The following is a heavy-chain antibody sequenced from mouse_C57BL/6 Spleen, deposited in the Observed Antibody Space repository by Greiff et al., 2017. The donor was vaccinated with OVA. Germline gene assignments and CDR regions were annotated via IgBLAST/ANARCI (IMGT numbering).Heavy chain of an antibody. CDR1: GGGCTSYV. V-gene: IGHV1-55*01. CDR3: ARSSFIGTYFDV. D-gene: IGHD2-5*01. J-gene: IGHJ1*03. Sequence: QVHVKQPGAELVKPGASVKMVGRAAGGGCTSYVITWVKQRPGQGLEWIGDIYPGSGSTNCNEKFKSKATLTVDTSSSTAYMQLSSLTSEDSAVYYCARSSFIGTYFDVWGTGTTVTVSS. CDR2: IYPGSGST.